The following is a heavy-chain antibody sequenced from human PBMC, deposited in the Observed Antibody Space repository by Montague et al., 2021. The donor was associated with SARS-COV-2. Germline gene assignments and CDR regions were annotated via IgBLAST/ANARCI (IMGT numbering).Heavy chain of an antibody. CDR2: INYSGGT. CDR1: GGSISSSSYY. J-gene: IGHJ4*02. Sequence: SETLSLTCTVSGGSISSSSYYWGWIRQPPGKGPEWIGSINYSGGTYYNPSLKSRITISVDTSKNQFSLKLSSVTAADTAVYYCARHMGQVYGGNTNVPTFGYWGQGTLVTVSS. D-gene: IGHD4-23*01. V-gene: IGHV4-39*01. CDR3: ARHMGQVYGGNTNVPTFGY.